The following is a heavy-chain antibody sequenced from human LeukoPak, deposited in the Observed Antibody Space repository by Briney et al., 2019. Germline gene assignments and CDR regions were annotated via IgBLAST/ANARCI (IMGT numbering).Heavy chain of an antibody. J-gene: IGHJ4*02. CDR3: ARDIETAGLFLDY. D-gene: IGHD6-13*01. CDR2: IKYDGSEK. V-gene: IGHV3-7*01. Sequence: PGGSLRLSCAASGFTFSSYWMTWVRQAPEKGLEWVANIKYDGSEKDYMDSVKGRFTISRDNAKNSLYLQMNSLRAEDTAVYYCARDIETAGLFLDYWGQGTLVTVSS. CDR1: GFTFSSYW.